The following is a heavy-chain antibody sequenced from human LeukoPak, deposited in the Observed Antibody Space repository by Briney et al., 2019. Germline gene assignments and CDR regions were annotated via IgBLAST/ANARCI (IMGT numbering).Heavy chain of an antibody. V-gene: IGHV4-59*01. J-gene: IGHJ4*02. CDR2: IYYSGST. Sequence: SETLSLTCTVSGGSISSYYWSWIRQPPGKGLEWIGYIYYSGSTNYNPSLKSRVTISVDTSKNQFSLKLSSVTAADTAVYYCARLSQGISYYDFWSEPFDYWGQGTLVTVSS. CDR3: ARLSQGISYYDFWSEPFDY. CDR1: GGSISSYY. D-gene: IGHD3-3*01.